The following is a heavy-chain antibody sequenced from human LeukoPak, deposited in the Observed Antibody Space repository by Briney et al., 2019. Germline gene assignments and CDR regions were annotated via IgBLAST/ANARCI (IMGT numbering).Heavy chain of an antibody. Sequence: SETLSLTCAVSGGSISSSNWWSWVRQPPGKGLEWIGEIYHSGSTNYNPSLKSRVTISVDKSKNQFSLKLSSVTAADTAVYYCARTEAVAVAAVMDHWGQGTLVTVSS. J-gene: IGHJ4*02. CDR3: ARTEAVAVAAVMDH. V-gene: IGHV4-4*02. D-gene: IGHD6-19*01. CDR1: GGSISSSNW. CDR2: IYHSGST.